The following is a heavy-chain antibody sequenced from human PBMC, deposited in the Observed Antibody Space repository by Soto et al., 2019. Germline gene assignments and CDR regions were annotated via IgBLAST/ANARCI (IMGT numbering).Heavy chain of an antibody. J-gene: IGHJ4*02. CDR1: GFTFSSYG. CDR3: ATIAVAGTRDFDY. Sequence: PGGSLRLSCAASGFTFSSYGMHWVRQAPGKGLEWVAVISYDGSNKYYADSVKGRFTISRDNSKNTLYLQMNSLRAEDTAVYYCATIAVAGTRDFDYWGQGTLVTVSS. CDR2: ISYDGSNK. V-gene: IGHV3-30*03. D-gene: IGHD6-19*01.